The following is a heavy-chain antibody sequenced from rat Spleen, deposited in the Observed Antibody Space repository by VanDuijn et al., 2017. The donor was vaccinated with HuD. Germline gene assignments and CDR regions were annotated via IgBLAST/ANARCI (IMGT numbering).Heavy chain of an antibody. D-gene: IGHD1-2*01. CDR3: TTDPSSYDVMDA. CDR1: GFTFNNYW. CDR2: ITNSGGST. Sequence: EVQLVESGGGLVQPGRSLKLSCVASGFTFNNYWMAWIRQAPGKGLEWVASITNSGGSTYYRDSVKGRFTISRDNAKSTLYLQMDSLRSEDTATYYCTTDPSSYDVMDAWGQGASVTVSS. V-gene: IGHV5-31*01. J-gene: IGHJ4*01.